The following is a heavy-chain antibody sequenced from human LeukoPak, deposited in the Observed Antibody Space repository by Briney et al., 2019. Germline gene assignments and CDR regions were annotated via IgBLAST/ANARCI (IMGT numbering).Heavy chain of an antibody. D-gene: IGHD5-24*01. Sequence: GGSLRLSCAASGFTFSSYGMHWVRQAPGKGLEWVAFVRYDGSNKYYADSVKGRFTISRDSSKNTLYLQMNSLRAEDTAVYYCAKGTLEMATIVAFDIWGQGTMVTVSS. J-gene: IGHJ3*02. V-gene: IGHV3-30*02. CDR1: GFTFSSYG. CDR3: AKGTLEMATIVAFDI. CDR2: VRYDGSNK.